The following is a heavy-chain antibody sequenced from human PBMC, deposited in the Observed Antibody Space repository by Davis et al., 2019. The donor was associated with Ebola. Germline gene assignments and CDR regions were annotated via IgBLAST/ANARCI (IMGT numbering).Heavy chain of an antibody. CDR1: GFTFSSYS. CDR2: ISSSSSTI. CDR3: ARVEARLHYYYGMDV. Sequence: GESLKISCAASGFTFSSYSMNWVRQAPGKGLEWVSYISSSSSTIYYADSVKGRFTISRDNAKNSLYLQMNSLRDEDTAVYYCARVEARLHYYYGMDVWGQGTTVTVSS. V-gene: IGHV3-48*02. D-gene: IGHD5-24*01. J-gene: IGHJ6*02.